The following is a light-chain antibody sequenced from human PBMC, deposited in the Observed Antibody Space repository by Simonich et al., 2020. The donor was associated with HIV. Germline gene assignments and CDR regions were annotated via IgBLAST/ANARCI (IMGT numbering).Light chain of an antibody. CDR2: RDS. J-gene: IGLJ3*02. CDR3: QSADSSGTYWV. V-gene: IGLV3-25*03. Sequence: SYDLTQPPSVSVSPGQTARITCSGDALPKQYAHWYKQKPGQAPVLVIYRDSERPSEFPERFSGSRSGTIVTLTISGVQAEDEADYYCQSADSSGTYWVFGGGTKLTVL. CDR1: ALPKQY.